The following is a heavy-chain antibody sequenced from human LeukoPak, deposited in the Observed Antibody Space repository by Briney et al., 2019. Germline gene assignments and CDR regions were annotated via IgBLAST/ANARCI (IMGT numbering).Heavy chain of an antibody. J-gene: IGHJ4*02. D-gene: IGHD3-3*01. V-gene: IGHV3-30*02. CDR3: ARDLGIFGDFYY. CDR2: IRYDGSNE. CDR1: GFSFSNFG. Sequence: GGSLRLSCTTSGFSFSNFGMHWVRQAPDKGLEWLAFIRYDGSNEYSADSVKGRFTISRDNSRNTLFLQMDSLRSEDTAVYYCARDLGIFGDFYYTGQGTLVIVSS.